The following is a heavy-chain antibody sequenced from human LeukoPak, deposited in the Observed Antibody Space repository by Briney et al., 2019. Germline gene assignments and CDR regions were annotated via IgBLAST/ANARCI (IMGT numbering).Heavy chain of an antibody. V-gene: IGHV1-18*01. CDR2: ISAYNGNT. CDR3: ARDDYGSGIFDY. Sequence: ASVKVSCKASGYTFTSYGMSWVRQAPGQGLEWMGWISAYNGNTNYAQKLQGRVTMTTDTSTSTAYMELSRLRSDDTAVYYCARDDYGSGIFDYWGQGTLVTVSS. D-gene: IGHD3-10*01. J-gene: IGHJ4*02. CDR1: GYTFTSYG.